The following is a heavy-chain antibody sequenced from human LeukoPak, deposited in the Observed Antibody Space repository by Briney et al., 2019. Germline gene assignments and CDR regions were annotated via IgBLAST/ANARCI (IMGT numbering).Heavy chain of an antibody. CDR1: GGSISSYY. V-gene: IGHV4-4*07. CDR2: IYTSGST. D-gene: IGHD6-13*01. CDR3: ASGVYSSSGLSFDY. Sequence: SETLSLTCTVSGGSISSYYWSWIRQPAGKGLEWIGRIYTSGSTNYNPSLKSRVTMSVDTSKNQFSLKLSSVTAADTAVYYCASGVYSSSGLSFDYWGQGTLVTVSS. J-gene: IGHJ4*02.